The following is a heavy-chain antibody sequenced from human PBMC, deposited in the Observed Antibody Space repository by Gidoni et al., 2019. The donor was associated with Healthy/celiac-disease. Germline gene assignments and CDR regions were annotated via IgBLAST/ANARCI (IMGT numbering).Heavy chain of an antibody. CDR2: ISYDGSNK. Sequence: QVQLVESGGGVVQPGRPLSIPCAASGFPFSSYGMHWVRQAPGKGLEWVAVISYDGSNKYYADPVKGRFTISRDNSKNTLYLQMNSLRAEDTAVYYCAKVGSNSFAFDIWGQGTMVTVSS. D-gene: IGHD1-1*01. CDR3: AKVGSNSFAFDI. V-gene: IGHV3-30*18. J-gene: IGHJ3*02. CDR1: GFPFSSYG.